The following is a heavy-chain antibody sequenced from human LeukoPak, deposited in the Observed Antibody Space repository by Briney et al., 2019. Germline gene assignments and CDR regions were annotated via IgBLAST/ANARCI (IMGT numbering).Heavy chain of an antibody. CDR2: IYSDGST. CDR1: GVTVSSNY. J-gene: IGHJ3*02. Sequence: GGSLRLSCAASGVTVSSNYMSWVRQAPGKGLEWVSEIYSDGSTYYEASVKCRFSISRANSKNTVYLQMNSLTADDTAVYYCARELREHGVFDIWGQGTMVTVSS. CDR3: ARELREHGVFDI. D-gene: IGHD1-26*01. V-gene: IGHV3-53*01.